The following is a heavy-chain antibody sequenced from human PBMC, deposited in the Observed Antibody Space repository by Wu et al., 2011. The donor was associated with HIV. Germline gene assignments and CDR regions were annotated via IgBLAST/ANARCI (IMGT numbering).Heavy chain of an antibody. J-gene: IGHJ2*01. CDR3: AVPLFDFWSGYYPVSL. Sequence: QVQLVQSGAEVKKPGSSVKISCKASGDTFDSYAISWVRQAPGQGLEWMGGIIPMFGTPNYAQTFQGRVTITADRSTSTAYVELSRLRFDDTAVYYCAVPLFDFWSGYYPVSLWGRGTLVTVSS. D-gene: IGHD3-3*01. V-gene: IGHV1-69*14. CDR1: GDTFDSYA. CDR2: IIPMFGTP.